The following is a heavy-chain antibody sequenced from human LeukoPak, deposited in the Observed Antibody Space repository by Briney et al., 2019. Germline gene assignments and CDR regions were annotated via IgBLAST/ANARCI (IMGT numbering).Heavy chain of an antibody. D-gene: IGHD3-10*01. V-gene: IGHV4-39*01. CDR2: IYYSGST. CDR1: GGSISSSSYY. J-gene: IGHJ5*02. CDR3: ATQVRLLWFGEFVGLERTNWFDP. Sequence: PSETLSLTCTVSGGSISSSSYYWGWIRQPPGKGLEWIGSIYYSGSTYYNPSLKSRVTISVDTSKNQFSLKLSSVTAADTAVYYCATQVRLLWFGEFVGLERTNWFDPWGQGTLVTVSS.